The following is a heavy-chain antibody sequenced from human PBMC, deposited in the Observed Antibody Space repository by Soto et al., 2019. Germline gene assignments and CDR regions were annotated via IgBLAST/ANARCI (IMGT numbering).Heavy chain of an antibody. D-gene: IGHD3-3*01. CDR3: ARDVLRFLEWLYEPTPVDAFDI. CDR1: GGTFSSYA. CDR2: IIPIFGTA. Sequence: SVKVSCKASGGTFSSYAISWVRQAPGQGLEWMGGIIPIFGTANYAQKFQGRVTITADESTSTAYMELSSLRSEDTAVYYCARDVLRFLEWLYEPTPVDAFDIWGQGTMVTVSS. V-gene: IGHV1-69*13. J-gene: IGHJ3*02.